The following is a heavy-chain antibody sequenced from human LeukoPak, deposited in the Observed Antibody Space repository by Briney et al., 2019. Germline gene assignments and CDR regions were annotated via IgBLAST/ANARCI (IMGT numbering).Heavy chain of an antibody. CDR3: ARAYHSSWYLNWFDP. CDR1: GDSIMNYY. D-gene: IGHD6-13*01. Sequence: SETLSLTCAVSGDSIMNYYWNWIRQPAGKGLEWIGRIYTSGSTNYNPSLKSRLTMSIDTSKNQFSLKLNSVTAADTAVYYCARAYHSSWYLNWFDPWGQGTLVTVSS. J-gene: IGHJ5*02. V-gene: IGHV4-4*07. CDR2: IYTSGST.